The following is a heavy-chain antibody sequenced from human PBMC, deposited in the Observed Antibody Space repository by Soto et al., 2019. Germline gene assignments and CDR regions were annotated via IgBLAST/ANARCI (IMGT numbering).Heavy chain of an antibody. CDR1: GGSFSGYY. V-gene: IGHV4-34*01. D-gene: IGHD3-10*01. Sequence: SETLSLTCAVYGGSFSGYYWSWIRQPPGKGLEWIGEINHSGSTNYNPSLKSRVTISVDTSKNQFSLKLSSVTAADTAVYYCARVFPVTMVRGPHFQHWGQGTLVTVSS. CDR2: INHSGST. CDR3: ARVFPVTMVRGPHFQH. J-gene: IGHJ1*01.